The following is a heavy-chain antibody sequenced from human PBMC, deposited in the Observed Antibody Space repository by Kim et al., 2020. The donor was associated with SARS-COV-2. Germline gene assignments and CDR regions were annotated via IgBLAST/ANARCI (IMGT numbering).Heavy chain of an antibody. Sequence: ASVKVSCKASGYTFTGYYIHWIRQVPGQGLEWMGWINPNSGDTKYEQKFEDRVTMTRDMSVSTAHMELGSLRFDDTAVYYCARAEVLWFAELSYFEYWGQGTLVTVSS. J-gene: IGHJ4*02. D-gene: IGHD3-10*01. CDR1: GYTFTGYY. V-gene: IGHV1-2*02. CDR3: ARAEVLWFAELSYFEY. CDR2: INPNSGDT.